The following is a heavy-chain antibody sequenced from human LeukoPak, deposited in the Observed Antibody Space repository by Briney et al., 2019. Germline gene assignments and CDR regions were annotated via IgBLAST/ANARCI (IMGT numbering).Heavy chain of an antibody. Sequence: SQTLSLTCAISGDSVCSNSVTWNWIRQSPSRGLEWLGRTYYRSTWYNDYAVSVRGRITVNPDTSKNQFFLHLNSVTPEDTAVYYCARRLTQYDCFDPWGQGILVTVSS. J-gene: IGHJ5*02. CDR3: ARRLTQYDCFDP. V-gene: IGHV6-1*01. CDR1: GDSVCSNSVT. D-gene: IGHD2-2*01. CDR2: TYYRSTWYN.